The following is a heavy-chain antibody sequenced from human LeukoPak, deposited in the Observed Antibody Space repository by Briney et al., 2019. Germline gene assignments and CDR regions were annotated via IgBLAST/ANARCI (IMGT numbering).Heavy chain of an antibody. J-gene: IGHJ4*02. CDR1: GGTFSSYA. CDR3: ARVRVVAAALPLNS. V-gene: IGHV1-69*13. CDR2: IIPIFGTA. Sequence: GASVKVSCKASGGTFSSYAISWVRQAPGQGLEWMGGIIPIFGTANYAQKFQGRVTITADESTSTAYMELSSLRSEDTAVYYCARVRVVAAALPLNSWGQGPLAPFPS. D-gene: IGHD6-25*01.